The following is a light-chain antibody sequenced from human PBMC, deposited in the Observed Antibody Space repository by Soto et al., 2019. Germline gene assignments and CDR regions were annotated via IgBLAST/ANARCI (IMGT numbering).Light chain of an antibody. CDR3: AAWDDSLYGWV. CDR1: SSNIGSNT. Sequence: QSVLTQPPTASGTPGQRVTISCSGSSSNIGSNTVNWYQQLPGTAPTLLIYYNNQRPSGVPDRFSGSKSGTSASLAISGLQSEDEAHYYCAAWDDSLYGWVFGGGTKLTVL. CDR2: YNN. V-gene: IGLV1-44*01. J-gene: IGLJ3*02.